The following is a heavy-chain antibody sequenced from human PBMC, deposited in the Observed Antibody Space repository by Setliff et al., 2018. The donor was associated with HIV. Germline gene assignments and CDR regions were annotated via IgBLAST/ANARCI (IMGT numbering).Heavy chain of an antibody. J-gene: IGHJ3*02. CDR1: GGSFSGYY. V-gene: IGHV4-34*01. D-gene: IGHD6-6*01. CDR2: INHRGST. CDR3: ARGYEGSSPGGAFDI. Sequence: LSLTCAVYGGSFSGYYWSWIRQPPGKGLEWIGEINHRGSTNYNPSLKSRVTISVDTSKNQFSVRLSSVTAADTAVYYCARGYEGSSPGGAFDIWGRGTVVTVSS.